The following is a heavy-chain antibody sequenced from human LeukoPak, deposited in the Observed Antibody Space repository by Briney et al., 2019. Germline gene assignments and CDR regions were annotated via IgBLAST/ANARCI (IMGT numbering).Heavy chain of an antibody. D-gene: IGHD3-3*01. CDR3: ARDYDFWSGYQPFDY. CDR2: ISSSSSTI. CDR1: GFTFSSYS. V-gene: IGHV3-48*01. J-gene: IGHJ4*02. Sequence: GGSLRLSCAASGFTFSSYSMNWVRQAPGKGLEWVSYISSSSSTIYYADSVKGRFTISRDNAKNSLYLQMNSLRAEDTAVYYCARDYDFWSGYQPFDYWGQGTLVTVSS.